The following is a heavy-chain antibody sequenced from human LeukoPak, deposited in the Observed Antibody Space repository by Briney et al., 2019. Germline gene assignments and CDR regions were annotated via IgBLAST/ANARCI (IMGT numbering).Heavy chain of an antibody. D-gene: IGHD2-2*02. CDR3: AHRLYNKPLDY. V-gene: IGHV2-5*08. J-gene: IGHJ4*02. CDR2: IYWDDNK. CDR1: GGSISSYYW. Sequence: TLSLTCTVSGGSISSYYWSWIRQPPGKALEWLALIYWDDNKRYSPSLKSRLTITKDTSKNQVVLTMTNMDPVDTATYYCAHRLYNKPLDYWGQGTLVTVSS.